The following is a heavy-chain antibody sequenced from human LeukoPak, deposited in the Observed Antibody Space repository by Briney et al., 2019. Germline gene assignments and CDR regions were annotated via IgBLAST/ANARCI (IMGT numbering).Heavy chain of an antibody. J-gene: IGHJ6*03. CDR1: GFTFSSYW. CDR2: IKQDGSEK. CDR3: ARAPRSSGYYSYYYYMDV. Sequence: GGSLRLSCAASGFTFSSYWMSWVRQAPGKGLEWVANIKQDGSEKFYVDSVKGRFTISRDNAKNSLYLQMNSLRAEDTAVYYCARAPRSSGYYSYYYYMDVWGKGTTVTVSS. D-gene: IGHD3-22*01. V-gene: IGHV3-7*01.